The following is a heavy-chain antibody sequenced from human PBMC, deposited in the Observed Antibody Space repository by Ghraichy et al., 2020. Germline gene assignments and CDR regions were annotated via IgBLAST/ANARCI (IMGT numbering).Heavy chain of an antibody. CDR3: ARDSYSSSWYWFDP. Sequence: SETLSLTCTVSGGSISSYYWSWIRQLAGKGLEWIGRIYTSGSTNYNPSLKSRVTMSVDTSKNQFSLKLSSVTAADTAVYYCARDSYSSSWYWFDPWGQGTLVTVSS. V-gene: IGHV4-4*07. CDR2: IYTSGST. CDR1: GGSISSYY. J-gene: IGHJ5*02. D-gene: IGHD6-13*01.